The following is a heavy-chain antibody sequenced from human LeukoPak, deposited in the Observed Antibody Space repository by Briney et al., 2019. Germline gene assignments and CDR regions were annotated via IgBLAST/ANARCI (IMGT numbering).Heavy chain of an antibody. Sequence: GGSLRLSCAASGFTFSDYYMTWIRQAPGKGLEWVSYISSSGNPICYADSVKGRFTISRDNAKNSLYLQMNSLRAEDTAVYYCARGYYESSGYPLFAYWGPGTLVTVSS. CDR1: GFTFSDYY. J-gene: IGHJ4*02. V-gene: IGHV3-11*01. CDR2: ISSSGNPI. D-gene: IGHD3-22*01. CDR3: ARGYYESSGYPLFAY.